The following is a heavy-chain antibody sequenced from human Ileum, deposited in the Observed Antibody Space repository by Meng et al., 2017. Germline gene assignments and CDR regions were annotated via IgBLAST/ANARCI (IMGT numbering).Heavy chain of an antibody. CDR3: ARGGKMYGSY. Sequence: GESLKISCVASGFTFSTYWMSWVRQAPGKGLEWVARIKEDGSEKDYVDSVKGRFTISRDNAKNSLYLQLNSLRAEDTAVYYCARGGKMYGSYWGKGTLATSPQ. D-gene: IGHD1-26*01. CDR2: IKEDGSEK. V-gene: IGHV3-7*01. CDR1: GFTFSTYW. J-gene: IGHJ4*02.